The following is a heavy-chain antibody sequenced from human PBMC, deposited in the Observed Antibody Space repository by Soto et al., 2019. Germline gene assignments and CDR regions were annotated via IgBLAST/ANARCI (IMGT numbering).Heavy chain of an antibody. Sequence: SGGSLRLSCAASGFTFSSYAMHWVRQAPGKGLEWVAVISYDGSNKYYADSVKGRFTISRDNSKNTLYLQMNSLRAEDTAVYYCASESSGWYYFDYWGQGTLVTVSS. J-gene: IGHJ4*02. CDR3: ASESSGWYYFDY. V-gene: IGHV3-30-3*01. CDR2: ISYDGSNK. CDR1: GFTFSSYA. D-gene: IGHD6-19*01.